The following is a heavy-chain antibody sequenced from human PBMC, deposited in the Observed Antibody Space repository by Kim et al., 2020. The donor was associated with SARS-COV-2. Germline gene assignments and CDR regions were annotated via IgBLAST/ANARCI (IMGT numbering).Heavy chain of an antibody. CDR3: SGWRLRFLEWLFPGAFDF. J-gene: IGHJ3*01. D-gene: IGHD3-3*01. Sequence: SETLSLTCAVYGGSFSGYYWSWIRQPPGKGLELIGEITHSGSTNYNPSLKSRVTISVDTSKNQFSLKLSSVTAADTAVYFCSGWRLRFLEWLFPGAFDF. CDR2: ITHSGST. V-gene: IGHV4-34*01. CDR1: GGSFSGYY.